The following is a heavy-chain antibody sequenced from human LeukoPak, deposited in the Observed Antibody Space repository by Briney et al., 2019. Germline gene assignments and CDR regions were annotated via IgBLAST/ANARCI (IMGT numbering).Heavy chain of an antibody. D-gene: IGHD5-18*01. V-gene: IGHV3-48*03. J-gene: IGHJ4*02. Sequence: GGSLRLSCAASGFTYSRYEMNWVPQAPGKGLEWVSHISRRGSPIHYADSVKRRFTISRDNAENSLYLQMSSRRAEDTAVYYCARAGSYSYGVLFDYWGEGTLVTVSS. CDR2: ISRRGSPI. CDR1: GFTYSRYE. CDR3: ARAGSYSYGVLFDY.